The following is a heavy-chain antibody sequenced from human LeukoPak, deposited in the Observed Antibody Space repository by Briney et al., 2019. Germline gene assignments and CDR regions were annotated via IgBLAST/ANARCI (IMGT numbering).Heavy chain of an antibody. CDR2: IYSRGST. V-gene: IGHV3-53*01. Sequence: GGSLRLSGAGYNFSDSSNYMRWVRQAPEKGLEWVSIIYSRGSTYYADSVKGRFTISRDDSNNTVYLQMNSLRAEDAVVYYGASGRLGARKYHSDPFDYWGQGTLVTVSS. J-gene: IGHJ4*02. D-gene: IGHD3-16*01. CDR3: ASGRLGARKYHSDPFDY. CDR1: NFSDSSNY.